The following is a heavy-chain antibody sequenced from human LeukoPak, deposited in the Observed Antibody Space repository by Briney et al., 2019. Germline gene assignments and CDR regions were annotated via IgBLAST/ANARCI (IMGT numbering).Heavy chain of an antibody. Sequence: SGGSLRLSCAASGFTFSSYEMNWVRQAPGKGLEWVSYISSSGSTIYYADSVKGRFTISRDNAKNSLYLQMNSLRAEDTAVYYYARSPYDILTGYYGAFDIWGQGTMVTVSS. D-gene: IGHD3-9*01. V-gene: IGHV3-48*03. CDR1: GFTFSSYE. CDR3: ARSPYDILTGYYGAFDI. J-gene: IGHJ3*02. CDR2: ISSSGSTI.